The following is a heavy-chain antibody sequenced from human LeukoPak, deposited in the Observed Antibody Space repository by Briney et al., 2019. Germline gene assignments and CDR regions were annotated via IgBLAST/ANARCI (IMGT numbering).Heavy chain of an antibody. D-gene: IGHD6-19*01. V-gene: IGHV3-23*01. Sequence: GGSLRLSCAASGFTFSSYAKSWVRQAPGKGLEWVSAISGSGGSTYYADSVKGRFTISRDNSKNTLYLQKNSLRADDTAIYYCAKSMTLQWRGFFDLWGRGTHVTVSS. CDR3: AKSMTLQWRGFFDL. CDR2: ISGSGGST. CDR1: GFTFSSYA. J-gene: IGHJ2*01.